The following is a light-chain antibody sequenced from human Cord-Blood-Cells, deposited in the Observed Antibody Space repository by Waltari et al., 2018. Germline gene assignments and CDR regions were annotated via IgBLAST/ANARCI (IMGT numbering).Light chain of an antibody. CDR3: QQSYSTPFT. J-gene: IGKJ3*01. CDR2: AAS. CDR1: QSISSY. Sequence: DIQMTKSPSSLSASVGDRVTITCRASQSISSYLKWYQQKPGKTPKLLIYAASSLHSEVPSRFSGSGSGTDSTLTISSLQPEDFATYYWQQSYSTPFTFGPGTKVDIK. V-gene: IGKV1-39*01.